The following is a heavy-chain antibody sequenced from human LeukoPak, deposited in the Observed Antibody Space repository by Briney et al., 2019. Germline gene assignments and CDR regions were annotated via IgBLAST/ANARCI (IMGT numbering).Heavy chain of an antibody. CDR1: GGSISSGGYY. CDR3: AREVEMATIDY. V-gene: IGHV4-31*11. CDR2: IYYSGST. D-gene: IGHD5-24*01. Sequence: SETLSLTCAVSGGSISSGGYYWSWIRQHPGKGLEWIGYIYYSGSTYYSPSLKSRVTISVDTSKNQFSLKLSPVTAADTAVYYCAREVEMATIDYWGQGTLVTVSS. J-gene: IGHJ4*02.